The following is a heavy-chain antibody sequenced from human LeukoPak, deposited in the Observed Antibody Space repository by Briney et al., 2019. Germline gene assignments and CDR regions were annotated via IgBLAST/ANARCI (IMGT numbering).Heavy chain of an antibody. CDR3: ARGLVVTYYYDSSGYNAFDI. Sequence: ASVKVSCKASGYTFTSYYMHWVRQAPGQGLEWMGIINPSGGSTSYAQEFQGRVIMTRDMSTSTVYMELSSLRSEDTAVYYCARGLVVTYYYDSSGYNAFDIWGQGTMVTVSS. CDR1: GYTFTSYY. J-gene: IGHJ3*02. D-gene: IGHD3-22*01. CDR2: INPSGGST. V-gene: IGHV1-46*01.